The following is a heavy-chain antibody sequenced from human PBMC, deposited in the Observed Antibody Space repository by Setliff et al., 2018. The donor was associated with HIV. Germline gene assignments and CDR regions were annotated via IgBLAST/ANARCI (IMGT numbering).Heavy chain of an antibody. J-gene: IGHJ5*01. Sequence: SETLSLTCNVSGDSIRSRSFYWAWIRQSPGERPEWIGTIYYVGSTYYNPYLKSRASIFLDTSKNQFSLKLYSVTAADTAVYYCAGGFWGGPLFDPWGRGTLGTVSS. CDR1: GDSIRSRSFY. D-gene: IGHD3-3*01. CDR2: IYYVGST. V-gene: IGHV4-39*01. CDR3: AGGFWGGPLFDP.